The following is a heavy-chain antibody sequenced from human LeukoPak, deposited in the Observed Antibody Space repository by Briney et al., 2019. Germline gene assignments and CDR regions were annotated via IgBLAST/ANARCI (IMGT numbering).Heavy chain of an antibody. CDR3: ARETFRLAQTPLGMDV. D-gene: IGHD2/OR15-2a*01. Sequence: ASVKVSCKASGYTFTSYYMRWVRQAPGQGLEWMGIINPSGGSTSYAQKFQGRVTMTRDTSTSTVYMELSSLRSEDTAVYYCARETFRLAQTPLGMDVWGQGTTVTVSS. V-gene: IGHV1-46*01. CDR2: INPSGGST. J-gene: IGHJ6*02. CDR1: GYTFTSYY.